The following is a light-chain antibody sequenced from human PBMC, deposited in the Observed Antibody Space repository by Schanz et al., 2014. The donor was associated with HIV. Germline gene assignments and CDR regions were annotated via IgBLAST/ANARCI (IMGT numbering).Light chain of an antibody. V-gene: IGKV1-27*01. CDR2: AAS. CDR3: QKYSTVPPT. J-gene: IGKJ1*01. Sequence: DIQLTQSPSSLSASVGDRVTITCRASQGMSNDLAWYPQKPGKVPKLLSYAASTLQSGVPSRFSGSGSGTDFTLTISSLQPEDVATYYCQKYSTVPPTFGQGTKVEIK. CDR1: QGMSND.